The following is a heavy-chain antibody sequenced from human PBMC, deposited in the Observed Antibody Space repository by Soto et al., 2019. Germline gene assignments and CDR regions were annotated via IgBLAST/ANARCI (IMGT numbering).Heavy chain of an antibody. V-gene: IGHV4-59*01. J-gene: IGHJ4*02. D-gene: IGHD3-22*01. CDR2: IYYSGST. CDR1: GGSISSYY. Sequence: ASETLSLTCTVSGGSISSYYWSWIRQPPGKGLEWIGYIYYSGSTNYNPSLKSRVTISVDTSKNQFSLKLSSVTAADTAVYYCARGTYDSSGYYIDYWGQGTLVTSPQ. CDR3: ARGTYDSSGYYIDY.